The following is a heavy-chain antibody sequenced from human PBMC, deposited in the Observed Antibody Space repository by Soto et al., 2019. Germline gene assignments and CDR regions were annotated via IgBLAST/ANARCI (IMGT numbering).Heavy chain of an antibody. CDR2: IYYSGST. Sequence: SETRSLTCTVSGGSISSYYWSWIRQPPGKGLEWIGYIYYSGSTNYNPSLKSRVTISVDTSKNQFSLKLSSVTAADTAVYYCARHDSSGYYYYYYYGMDVWGQGTTVTVSS. CDR3: ARHDSSGYYYYYYYGMDV. J-gene: IGHJ6*02. D-gene: IGHD3-22*01. CDR1: GGSISSYY. V-gene: IGHV4-59*08.